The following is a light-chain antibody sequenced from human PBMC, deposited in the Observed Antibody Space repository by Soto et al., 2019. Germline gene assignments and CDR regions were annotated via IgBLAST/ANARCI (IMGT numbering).Light chain of an antibody. V-gene: IGKV1-39*01. J-gene: IGKJ3*01. Sequence: DIQMTQSPSSLSASVGDRVTITCRASQSISNYLNWYQQKPGKAPNLLIYAASSLRSGVPSRFSGRGSGTDFTLTISSLQPEDFVTYYCQQSYGTPLFTFGPGTKVDIK. CDR3: QQSYGTPLFT. CDR1: QSISNY. CDR2: AAS.